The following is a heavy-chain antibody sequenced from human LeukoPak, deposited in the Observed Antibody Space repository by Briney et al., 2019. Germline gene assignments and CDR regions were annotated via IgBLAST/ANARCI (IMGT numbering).Heavy chain of an antibody. CDR3: AKARDSSGLFDY. V-gene: IGHV3-23*01. Sequence: GGSLRLSCAASGFSFSSHAMSWVRQAPGKGLEWVSAISGSGGSTYYADSVKGRFTISRDNSKNTLYVQMNSLRAEDTAVYYCAKARDSSGLFDYWGQGTLGTVSS. J-gene: IGHJ4*02. CDR2: ISGSGGST. D-gene: IGHD3-22*01. CDR1: GFSFSSHA.